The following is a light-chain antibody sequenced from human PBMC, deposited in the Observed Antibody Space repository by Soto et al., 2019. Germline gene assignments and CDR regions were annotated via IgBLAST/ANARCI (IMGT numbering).Light chain of an antibody. CDR1: QSVNSNY. CDR2: GAS. J-gene: IGKJ5*01. Sequence: EIVLTQSPGTLSLSPGERATLSCRASQSVNSNYLAWYQQKSGQAPRLLIYGASSRATGIPDKFSGSGSGTDFTLPISRLDPEDFAAYYCQQYGSSPITLRQGTRLEI. CDR3: QQYGSSPIT. V-gene: IGKV3-20*01.